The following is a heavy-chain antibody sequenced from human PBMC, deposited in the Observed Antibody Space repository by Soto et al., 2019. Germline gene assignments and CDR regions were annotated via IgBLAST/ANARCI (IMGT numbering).Heavy chain of an antibody. CDR3: XRXPXXTAXXRXXFYFDY. D-gene: IGHD5-18*01. CDR2: IIPIFGTA. J-gene: IGHJ4*02. CDR1: GGTFSSYA. Sequence: QVQLVQSGAEVKKPGSSVKVSCKASGGTFSSYAISWVRQAPGQGLEWLGGIIPIFGTANYAQKFQGRVTITADESTSTAYMELSSLRSEDTAVYYCXRXPXXTAXXRXXFYFDYWGXGTLVTVSS. V-gene: IGHV1-69*01.